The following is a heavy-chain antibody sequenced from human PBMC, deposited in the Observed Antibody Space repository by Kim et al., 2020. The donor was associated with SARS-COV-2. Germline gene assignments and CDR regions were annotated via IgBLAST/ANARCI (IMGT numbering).Heavy chain of an antibody. CDR1: GFTFSSYA. V-gene: IGHV3-30*04. Sequence: GGSLRLSCAASGFTFSSYAMHWVRQAPGKGLEWVAVISYDGSNKYYADSVKGRFTISRDNSKNTLYLQMNSLRAEDTAVYYCARDLVVPAARSSGYFDYWGQGTLVTVSS. CDR2: ISYDGSNK. D-gene: IGHD2-2*01. J-gene: IGHJ4*02. CDR3: ARDLVVPAARSSGYFDY.